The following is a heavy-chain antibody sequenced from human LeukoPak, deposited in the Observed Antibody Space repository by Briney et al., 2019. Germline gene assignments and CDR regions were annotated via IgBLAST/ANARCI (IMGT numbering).Heavy chain of an antibody. J-gene: IGHJ4*02. CDR2: IGASGADT. V-gene: IGHV3-23*01. CDR1: GFTFTNYA. Sequence: GGSLRLSCAASGFTFTNYAMTWVRQAPGKGLEWVSVIGASGADTYYSDSVKGRFAISRDNAKNSLYLQMNSLRAEDTAVYYCARDRGGSYSAIDYWGQGTLVTVSS. CDR3: ARDRGGSYSAIDY. D-gene: IGHD1-26*01.